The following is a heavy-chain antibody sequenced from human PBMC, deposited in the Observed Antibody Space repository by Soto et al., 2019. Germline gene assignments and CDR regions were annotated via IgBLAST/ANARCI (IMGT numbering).Heavy chain of an antibody. CDR3: ARPNLAYCGGDCYSGPFDY. D-gene: IGHD2-21*02. V-gene: IGHV5-51*01. J-gene: IGHJ4*02. CDR1: GYSFTSYW. Sequence: LGESLKISCKGSGYSFTSYWIGWVRQMPGKGLEWMGIIYPGDSDTRYSPSFQGQVTISADKSISTAYLQWSSLKASDTAMYYCARPNLAYCGGDCYSGPFDYWGQGTLVTVSS. CDR2: IYPGDSDT.